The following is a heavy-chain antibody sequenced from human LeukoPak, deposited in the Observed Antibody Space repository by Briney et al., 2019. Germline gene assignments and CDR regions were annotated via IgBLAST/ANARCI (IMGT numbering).Heavy chain of an antibody. CDR1: GYTFTSYG. CDR2: ISAHNGNT. D-gene: IGHD1-26*01. J-gene: IGHJ6*02. Sequence: ASVRVSCKASGYTFTSYGISSVRQAPGQRREWMGGISAHNGNTNYAQKLQGRVTMTTETSTSTAYIELRSMRSDDTAVYYSARYLLRRRPIVKYGMDVWGQGTTVTVSS. V-gene: IGHV1-18*01. CDR3: ARYLLRRRPIVKYGMDV.